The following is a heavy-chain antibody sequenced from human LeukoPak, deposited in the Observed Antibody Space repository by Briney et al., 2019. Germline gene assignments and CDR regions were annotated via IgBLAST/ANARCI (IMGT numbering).Heavy chain of an antibody. CDR1: GFAFSSYS. D-gene: IGHD2-15*01. CDR2: INADSNYI. V-gene: IGHV3-21*01. J-gene: IGHJ4*02. CDR3: VRDGGRTLQRHFFFDY. Sequence: GGSLRLSCAASGFAFSSYSMNWVRRAPGKGLEWVSSINADSNYIYYVDSLKGRFTVSRDNAKNSLDLQMNSLRAEDTAVYFCVRDGGRTLQRHFFFDYWGQGTLITVSS.